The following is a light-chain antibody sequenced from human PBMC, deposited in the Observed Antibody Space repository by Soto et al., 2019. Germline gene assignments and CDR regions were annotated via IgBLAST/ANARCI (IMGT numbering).Light chain of an antibody. Sequence: QSVLTQSPSASASLGASVKLTCTLSSGHSSYAIAWHRQQPQKGPRYLMKVNSDGSHTKGDGIPDRFSGSSSGAERYLTISSLQSEDEADYYCQTWGTGIHIFGGGTKLTVL. CDR1: SGHSSYA. J-gene: IGLJ2*01. CDR2: VNSDGSH. V-gene: IGLV4-69*01. CDR3: QTWGTGIHI.